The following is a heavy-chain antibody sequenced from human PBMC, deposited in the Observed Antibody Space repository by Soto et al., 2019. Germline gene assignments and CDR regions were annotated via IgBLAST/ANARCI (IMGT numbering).Heavy chain of an antibody. CDR2: IYHVGST. CDR3: ARATDRFLDYYYGVDV. D-gene: IGHD1-1*01. V-gene: IGHV4-30-2*01. J-gene: IGHJ6*02. Sequence: QLQLQESGSGLVKPSQTLSLTCGVSGGSISSSGYSWNWIRQPPGKCLEWIGDIYHVGSTYYNPSLERRVTISVDRSKNQFSLKLASVTAADTAVYYCARATDRFLDYYYGVDVWGQGTTVTVSS. CDR1: GGSISSSGYS.